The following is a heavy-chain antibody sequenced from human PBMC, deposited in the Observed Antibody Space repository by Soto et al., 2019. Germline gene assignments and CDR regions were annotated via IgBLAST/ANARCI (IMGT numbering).Heavy chain of an antibody. CDR1: GGSISSSSYY. V-gene: IGHV4-39*01. J-gene: IGHJ4*02. D-gene: IGHD5-18*01. CDR3: ASNWLGVDTAMDFDY. Sequence: SETLSLTCTVSGGSISSSSYYWGWIRQPPGKGLEWIGSIYYSGSTYYNPSLKSRVTISVDTSKNQFSLKLSSVTAADTAVYYCASNWLGVDTAMDFDYWGQGTLVTVSS. CDR2: IYYSGST.